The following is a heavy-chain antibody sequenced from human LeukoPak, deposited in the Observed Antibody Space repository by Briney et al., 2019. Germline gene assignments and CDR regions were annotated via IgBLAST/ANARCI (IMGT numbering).Heavy chain of an antibody. J-gene: IGHJ4*02. CDR1: GFTFSSYS. Sequence: GGFLRLSCAASGFTFSSYSMNWVRQAPGKGLEWVSSISSSSSYIYYADSVKGRFTISRDNAKKSLYLQMNSLRAEDTAVYYCARGPSGYCSGGSCYGDYWGQGTLVTVSS. D-gene: IGHD2-15*01. CDR3: ARGPSGYCSGGSCYGDY. V-gene: IGHV3-21*01. CDR2: ISSSSSYI.